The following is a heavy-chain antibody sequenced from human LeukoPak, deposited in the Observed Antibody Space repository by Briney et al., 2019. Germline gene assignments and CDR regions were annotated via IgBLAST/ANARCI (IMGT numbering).Heavy chain of an antibody. CDR3: ARDCGYFDWLLPCYYMDV. CDR1: GYSISSGYY. V-gene: IGHV4-38-2*02. J-gene: IGHJ6*03. D-gene: IGHD3-9*01. Sequence: SETLSLTCTVSGYSISSGYYWGWIRQPPGKGLEWIGSIYHSGSTYYNPSLKSRVTISVDTSKNQFSLKLSSVTAADTAVYYCARDCGYFDWLLPCYYMDVWGKGTTVTVSS. CDR2: IYHSGST.